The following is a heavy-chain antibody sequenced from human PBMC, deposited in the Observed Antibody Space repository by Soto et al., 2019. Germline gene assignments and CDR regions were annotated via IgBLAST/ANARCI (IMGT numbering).Heavy chain of an antibody. Sequence: FTDYWIGWVRQMPGKGLEWMGIIHPRDSDTKYSPSFQGHVTFSVDTSISTAFLQWNSLKASDSAIYYCARAVEGAFDIWGQGTMVTVSS. CDR1: FTDYW. V-gene: IGHV5-51*01. J-gene: IGHJ3*02. D-gene: IGHD2-15*01. CDR3: ARAVEGAFDI. CDR2: IHPRDSDT.